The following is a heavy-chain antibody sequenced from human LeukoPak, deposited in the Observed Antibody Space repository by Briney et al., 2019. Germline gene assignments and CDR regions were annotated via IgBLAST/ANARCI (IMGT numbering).Heavy chain of an antibody. J-gene: IGHJ6*02. V-gene: IGHV4-34*01. Sequence: SETLPLTCTVYGGSFSGYYWSWIRQPPGKGLEWIGEINHSGSTNYNPSLKSRVTISVDTSKNQFSLKLSSVTAADTAVYYCARLCSSTSCYHYYGMDVWGQGTTVTVSS. CDR2: INHSGST. CDR3: ARLCSSTSCYHYYGMDV. D-gene: IGHD2-2*01. CDR1: GGSFSGYY.